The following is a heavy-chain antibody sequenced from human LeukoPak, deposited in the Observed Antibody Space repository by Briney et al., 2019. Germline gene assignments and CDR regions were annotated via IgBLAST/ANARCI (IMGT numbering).Heavy chain of an antibody. V-gene: IGHV4-59*08. J-gene: IGHJ4*02. CDR2: INFSGST. CDR3: TRGGSADPFEH. D-gene: IGHD1-26*01. CDR1: SGSIGSFY. Sequence: SETLSLTCTISSGSIGSFYWSWIRQPSGKGLEWIGYINFSGSTKSNSALESRVTISMDTSKNQFSLKLNSVTAADTAVYYCTRGGSADPFEHWGQGTLVTVSS.